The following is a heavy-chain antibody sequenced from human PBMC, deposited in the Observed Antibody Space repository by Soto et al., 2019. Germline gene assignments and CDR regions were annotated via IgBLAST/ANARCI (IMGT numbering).Heavy chain of an antibody. CDR1: GFTFSSYG. CDR2: ISYDGSNK. Sequence: GGSLRLSCAASGFTFSSYGMHWVRQAPGKGLEWVAVISYDGSNKYYADSVKGRFTISRDNSKNTLYLQMNSLRAEDTAVYYCAKDRNLMEWLTRGLYYYYYGMDVWGQGTTVTVSS. CDR3: AKDRNLMEWLTRGLYYYYYGMDV. D-gene: IGHD3-3*01. J-gene: IGHJ6*02. V-gene: IGHV3-30*18.